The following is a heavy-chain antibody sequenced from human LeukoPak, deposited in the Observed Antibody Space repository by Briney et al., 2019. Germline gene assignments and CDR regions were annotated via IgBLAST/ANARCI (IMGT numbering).Heavy chain of an antibody. CDR2: IRSSSSTI. J-gene: IGHJ4*02. D-gene: IGHD3-10*01. CDR3: ARGLLGRGGGSFNY. Sequence: GESLRLSCTASGFSFSDYSLNWVRQAPGQGLEWVSYIRSSSSTIRYADSVKGRFTISRDNAKNSLYLQMNSLRAEDTAVYYCARGLLGRGGGSFNYWGQGTLVTVSS. V-gene: IGHV3-48*01. CDR1: GFSFSDYS.